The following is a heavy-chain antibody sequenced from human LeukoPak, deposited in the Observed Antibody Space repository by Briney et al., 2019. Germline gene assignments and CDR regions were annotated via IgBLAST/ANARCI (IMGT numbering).Heavy chain of an antibody. Sequence: GGSLRLSCAASGFTFSSYAMSWVRQAPGKGLEWVSAISGSGGSTYYADSVKGRFTISRDNSKNMLYLQMNSLRAEDTAVYYCAKDPVFGGDCCYWGQGTLVTVSS. D-gene: IGHD2-21*01. CDR2: ISGSGGST. CDR1: GFTFSSYA. CDR3: AKDPVFGGDCCY. V-gene: IGHV3-23*01. J-gene: IGHJ4*02.